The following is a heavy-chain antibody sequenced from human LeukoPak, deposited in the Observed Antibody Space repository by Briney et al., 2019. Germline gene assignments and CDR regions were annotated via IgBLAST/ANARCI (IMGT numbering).Heavy chain of an antibody. CDR1: GYTFTSYG. D-gene: IGHD6-13*01. CDR3: ARDLAAAGTYYFDY. J-gene: IGHJ4*02. Sequence: ASVKVSCKASGYTFTSYGISWVRQAPGQGLEWMGWISAYNGNTNYAQKLQGRVTMTTDTSTSTAYMELRSLRSDDTAVYYCARDLAAAGTYYFDYWGQGTLVTVSS. V-gene: IGHV1-18*01. CDR2: ISAYNGNT.